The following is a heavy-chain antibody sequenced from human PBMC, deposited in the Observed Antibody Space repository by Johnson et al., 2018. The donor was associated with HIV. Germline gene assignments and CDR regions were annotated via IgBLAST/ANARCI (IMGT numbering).Heavy chain of an antibody. CDR2: IYSGDNT. CDR1: RLSVSKNY. V-gene: IGHV3-66*02. Sequence: VHLVESGGGLVQPGGSLILSCAASRLSVSKNYMSWVRQAPGKGLEWVSLIYSGDNTKYADSVKGRFTISRDNSKNTLFLQMNSLRPEDTAVYFCARVSLAYSYGYDALDFWGQGTMVTVSS. J-gene: IGHJ3*01. D-gene: IGHD5-18*01. CDR3: ARVSLAYSYGYDALDF.